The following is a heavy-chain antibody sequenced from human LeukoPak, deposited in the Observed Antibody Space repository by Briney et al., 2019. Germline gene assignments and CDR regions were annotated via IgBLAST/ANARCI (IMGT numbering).Heavy chain of an antibody. CDR3: AMSANCGGDCYSYYFDH. CDR1: GYTFTNYW. CDR2: IYPDDSDT. D-gene: IGHD2-21*02. J-gene: IGHJ4*02. Sequence: GESLQISCKGSGYTFTNYWIGWVRQMPGKGLEWMGIIYPDDSDTRYSPSFQGQVTISVGKSIRIACLQWSSLKASDTAMYYCAMSANCGGDCYSYYFDHWGQGTLVTVSP. V-gene: IGHV5-51*01.